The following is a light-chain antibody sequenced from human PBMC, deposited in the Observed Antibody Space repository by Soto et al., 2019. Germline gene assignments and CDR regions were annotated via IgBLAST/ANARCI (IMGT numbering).Light chain of an antibody. J-gene: IGKJ4*01. CDR2: GAT. Sequence: EVGVTQCPPTLCRGQGEIATLSCRASQTVRDNLGRYQQKPGQPPRLLIYGATTRATGIPARFSGSGSGTEFTLTISSLQSEDFAVYYCQHYNNWPLTFGGGAKV. CDR1: QTVRDN. V-gene: IGKV3D-15*01. CDR3: QHYNNWPLT.